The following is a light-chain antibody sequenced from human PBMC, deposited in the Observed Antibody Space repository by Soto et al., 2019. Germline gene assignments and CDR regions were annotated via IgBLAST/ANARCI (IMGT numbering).Light chain of an antibody. J-gene: IGKJ1*01. CDR1: QTISSW. CDR2: KAS. V-gene: IGKV1-5*03. Sequence: MKLSAATLSVSPRERATLSCRASQTISSWLAWYQQKPGKAPKLLIYKASTLKSGVPSRFSGSGSGTEFTLTISSLQPDDFATYYCQQYNSYSFGQGSKVDIK. CDR3: QQYNSYS.